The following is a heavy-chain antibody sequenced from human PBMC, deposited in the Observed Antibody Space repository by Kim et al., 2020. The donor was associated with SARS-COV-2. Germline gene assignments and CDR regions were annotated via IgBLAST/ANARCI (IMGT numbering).Heavy chain of an antibody. Sequence: GGSLRLSCAASGFSLSNYAMYWVRQAPNKGLEWVAVISHDGGNEYYADSVKGRFTISRDTSKNTLFLQMNSLRAEDTAVYYCNLEIIELTGTGRAQDFWGQGTLVTVSS. CDR2: ISHDGGNE. J-gene: IGHJ4*02. V-gene: IGHV3-30*14. CDR3: NLEIIELTGTGRAQDF. D-gene: IGHD6-19*01. CDR1: GFSLSNYA.